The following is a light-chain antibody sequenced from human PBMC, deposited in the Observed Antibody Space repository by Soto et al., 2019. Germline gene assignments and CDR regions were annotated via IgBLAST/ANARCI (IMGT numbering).Light chain of an antibody. CDR1: SADVGYYKY. V-gene: IGLV2-11*01. CDR2: DVD. CDR3: CSYADSRYV. Sequence: QSALTQPRSVSGSPGQSVTISCTGTSADVGYYKYVSWFQQHPGTAPKLMIYDVDKRPSGVPARFSGSKSGNTASLTISGLQAEDEADYYCCSYADSRYVFATGTKLTVL. J-gene: IGLJ1*01.